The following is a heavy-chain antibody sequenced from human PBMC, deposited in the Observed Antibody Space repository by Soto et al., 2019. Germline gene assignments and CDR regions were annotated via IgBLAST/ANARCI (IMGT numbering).Heavy chain of an antibody. Sequence: QTLSLTCTVSGDSISSVGIYWSWIRLPPGKGLEWIGYIYHSGSTYYNPSLKSRVTISVDRSKNQFSLKLSSVTAADTAVYYCARKTLAAAGNWFDPWGQGTLVTVSS. CDR3: ARKTLAAAGNWFDP. D-gene: IGHD6-13*01. V-gene: IGHV4-30-2*01. J-gene: IGHJ5*02. CDR1: GDSISSVGIY. CDR2: IYHSGST.